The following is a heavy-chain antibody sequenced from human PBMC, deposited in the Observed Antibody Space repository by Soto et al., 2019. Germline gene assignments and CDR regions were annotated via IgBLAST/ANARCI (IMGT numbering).Heavy chain of an antibody. CDR1: GGSFSGYY. CDR3: ARVRCGDCYDFDY. J-gene: IGHJ4*02. D-gene: IGHD2-21*02. Sequence: SETLSLTCAVYGGSFSGYYWSWIRQPPGKGLEWIGEINHSGSTNYNPSLKSRVTISLDTSKNQFSLKLSSVTAADTAVYYCARVRCGDCYDFDYWGQGTLVTVSS. CDR2: INHSGST. V-gene: IGHV4-34*01.